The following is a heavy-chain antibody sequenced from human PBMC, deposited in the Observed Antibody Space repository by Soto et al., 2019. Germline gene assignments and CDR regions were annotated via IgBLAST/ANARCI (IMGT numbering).Heavy chain of an antibody. CDR1: GFSFSDYY. Sequence: QVQLVESGGGLVKPGGSLRLSCAASGFSFSDYYMSWIRQAPGKGLEWVSYISSSGSTIYYADSVKGRFTISRDNAKNSLYLQMNSLRAEDTAVYYCARDNYSNYASYYYYGMDVWGQGTTVTVSS. J-gene: IGHJ6*02. CDR3: ARDNYSNYASYYYYGMDV. CDR2: ISSSGSTI. D-gene: IGHD4-4*01. V-gene: IGHV3-11*01.